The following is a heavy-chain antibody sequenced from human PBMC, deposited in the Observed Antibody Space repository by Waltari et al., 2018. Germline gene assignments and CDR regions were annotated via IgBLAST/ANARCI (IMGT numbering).Heavy chain of an antibody. J-gene: IGHJ4*02. Sequence: QVQLVQSGAEVKKPGASVKVSCKASVYTFTGYYMHWVRQAPGQGLEWMGRINPNSGGTNDAQKFQGRVTMTRDTSISTAYMELSRLRSDDTAVYYCARAPLYSGYESVVGPFDYWGQGTLVTVSS. CDR2: INPNSGGT. D-gene: IGHD5-12*01. CDR1: VYTFTGYY. CDR3: ARAPLYSGYESVVGPFDY. V-gene: IGHV1-2*06.